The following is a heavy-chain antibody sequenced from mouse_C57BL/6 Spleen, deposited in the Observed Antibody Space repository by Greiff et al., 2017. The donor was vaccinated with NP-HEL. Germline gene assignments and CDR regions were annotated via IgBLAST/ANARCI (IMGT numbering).Heavy chain of an antibody. D-gene: IGHD1-1*01. V-gene: IGHV1-69*01. Sequence: QVQLQQPGAELVMPGASVKLSCKASGYTFTSYWMHWVKQRPGQGLEWIGEIDPSDSYTKYNQKFKGKSTLTVDKSSSTAYMQLSSLTSEDSAVYYCARTGLLRSYFDYWGQGTTLTVSS. CDR2: IDPSDSYT. CDR1: GYTFTSYW. J-gene: IGHJ2*01. CDR3: ARTGLLRSYFDY.